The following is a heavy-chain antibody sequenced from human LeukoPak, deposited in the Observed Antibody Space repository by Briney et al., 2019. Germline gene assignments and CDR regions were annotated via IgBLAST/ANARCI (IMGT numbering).Heavy chain of an antibody. V-gene: IGHV3-43D*04. CDR2: ISWSGDIT. CDR3: AKGYVGGNCEPSGYHYMDV. CDR1: GFSFEEYA. Sequence: PGGSLRLSCAASGFSFEEYAMHWVRQVPGKGLECVSLISWSGDITYYADSVKGRFTISRDNSKNSLYLQMNSLRAEDTALYYCAKGYVGGNCEPSGYHYMDVWGKGTTVTVSS. J-gene: IGHJ6*03. D-gene: IGHD2-21*01.